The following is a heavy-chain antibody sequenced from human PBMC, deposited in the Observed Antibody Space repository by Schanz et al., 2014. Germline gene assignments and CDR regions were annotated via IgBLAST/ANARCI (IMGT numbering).Heavy chain of an antibody. CDR1: GYTFNNHG. Sequence: QVQLVQSGGEVKKPGASATVSCKASGYTFNNHGISWVRQAPGQGLEWMGWISVYHGHTNYAEKVHGRVTMTTDTSTGTAYMELRSLISDDTAVYYCVRDAGWAFGDYHGMDVWGQGTSXTVSS. CDR2: ISVYHGHT. V-gene: IGHV1-18*01. CDR3: VRDAGWAFGDYHGMDV. J-gene: IGHJ6*02. D-gene: IGHD3-10*01.